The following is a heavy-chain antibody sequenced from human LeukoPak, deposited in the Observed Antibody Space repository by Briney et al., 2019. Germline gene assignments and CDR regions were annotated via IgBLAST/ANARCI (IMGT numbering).Heavy chain of an antibody. CDR3: AKKVLTVTTWYFDY. CDR1: GFTFSSHA. D-gene: IGHD4-17*01. V-gene: IGHV3-23*01. CDR2: ISGSGGST. J-gene: IGHJ4*02. Sequence: GGSLRLSCAAPGFTFSSHAMSWVRQAPGKGLEWVSGISGSGGSTYYADSVKGRFTISRDNSKNMLYLQMNSLRAEDTAVYYCAKKVLTVTTWYFDYWGQGTLVTVSS.